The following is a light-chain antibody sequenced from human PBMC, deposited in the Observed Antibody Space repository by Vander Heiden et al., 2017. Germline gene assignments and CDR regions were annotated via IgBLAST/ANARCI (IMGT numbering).Light chain of an antibody. V-gene: IGKV3-20*01. Sequence: EIVSTQSPASLSLSPGERATLSCRASQSVSSYFFACYQQRANPAPLLLNYAACSRAAGLPGWFSGSSSTTVFPLSISMVHHEVSAVYSYQQNSNSPYTFGQGTKVEIK. CDR1: QSVSSYF. J-gene: IGKJ1*01. CDR2: AAC. CDR3: QQNSNSPYT.